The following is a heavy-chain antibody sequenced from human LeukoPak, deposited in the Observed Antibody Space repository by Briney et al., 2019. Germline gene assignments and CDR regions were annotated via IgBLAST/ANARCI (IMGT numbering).Heavy chain of an antibody. CDR3: ARELTIRRTFDY. Sequence: GGSLRLSCAASGFTFDSYAMSWVRQAPGKGLEWVSTISGSGGSTYCADSVKGRFTISRDNSKNTLYLQMNSLRAEDTAVYYCARELTIRRTFDYWGQGTLVTVSS. V-gene: IGHV3-23*01. CDR1: GFTFDSYA. CDR2: ISGSGGST. J-gene: IGHJ4*02. D-gene: IGHD5-24*01.